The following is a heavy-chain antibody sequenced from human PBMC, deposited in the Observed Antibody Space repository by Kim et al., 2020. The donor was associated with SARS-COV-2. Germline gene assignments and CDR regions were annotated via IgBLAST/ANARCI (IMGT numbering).Heavy chain of an antibody. CDR3: ARAYESGDFWRIAASGPDFPFDY. D-gene: IGHD6-13*01. CDR1: GGSISSSSYY. Sequence: SETLSLTCTVSGGSISSSSYYWGWIRQPPGKGLEWIGSIYYSGSTYYNPSLKSRVTISVDTSKNQFSLKLSSVTAADTAVYYCARAYESGDFWRIAASGPDFPFDYWGQGTLVTVSS. J-gene: IGHJ4*02. CDR2: IYYSGST. V-gene: IGHV4-39*07.